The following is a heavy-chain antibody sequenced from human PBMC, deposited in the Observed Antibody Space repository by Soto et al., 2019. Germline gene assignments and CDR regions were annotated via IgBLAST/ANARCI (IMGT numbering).Heavy chain of an antibody. V-gene: IGHV1-18*01. Sequence: ASVKVSCKASGFTFSNYGLNWVRQAPGQGLEWMGWVSANNGHTNYAQNLQGRVSMTTDTSTSTAYMELRGLRFDDTAVYYCARDIESVTAKHFFYYYDMDVWGHGTTVTVSS. CDR1: GFTFSNYG. J-gene: IGHJ6*02. CDR3: ARDIESVTAKHFFYYYDMDV. CDR2: VSANNGHT. D-gene: IGHD2-8*01.